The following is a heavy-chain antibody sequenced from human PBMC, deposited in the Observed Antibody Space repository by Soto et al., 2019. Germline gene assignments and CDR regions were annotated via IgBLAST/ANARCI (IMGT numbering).Heavy chain of an antibody. CDR1: GGSISSGNYY. Sequence: QVQLQESGPGLVKPSQTLSLTCTVSGGSISSGNYYWSWIRQPPGKGLEWIGFISYSGSTYYNASLKSRFTISVDTSKNQFSLNLSFVTAADTAVYDCATMGTPATGLYYFDYWGQGTLVTVSS. D-gene: IGHD1-7*01. CDR2: ISYSGST. CDR3: ATMGTPATGLYYFDY. J-gene: IGHJ4*02. V-gene: IGHV4-30-4*01.